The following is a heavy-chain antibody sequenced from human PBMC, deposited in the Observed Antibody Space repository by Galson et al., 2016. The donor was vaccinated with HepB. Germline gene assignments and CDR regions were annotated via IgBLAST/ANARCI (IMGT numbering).Heavy chain of an antibody. Sequence: SLRLSCAASGFTFSSYAMSWVRQAPGKGLEWVSAISGSGGSTYYADSAKGRFTIPRDNSKNTLDLQMNSLRAEDTAVYYCAKGDYYDSSGYFPFDYWDQGTLVTVSS. J-gene: IGHJ4*02. CDR1: GFTFSSYA. CDR3: AKGDYYDSSGYFPFDY. CDR2: ISGSGGST. D-gene: IGHD3-22*01. V-gene: IGHV3-23*01.